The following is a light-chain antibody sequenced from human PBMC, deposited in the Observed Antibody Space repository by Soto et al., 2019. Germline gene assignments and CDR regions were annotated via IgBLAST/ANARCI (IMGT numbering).Light chain of an antibody. CDR3: FSYAGSSTHVV. CDR1: SSDVGSYNL. Sequence: QSVLTQPASVSGSPGQSITISCTGTSSDVGSYNLVSWYQQHPGKAPKLMIYEGSKRPSGVSNRFSGSKSGNTASLTISGLQAEDEADYYCFSYAGSSTHVVFGGGTKVTVL. J-gene: IGLJ2*01. CDR2: EGS. V-gene: IGLV2-23*01.